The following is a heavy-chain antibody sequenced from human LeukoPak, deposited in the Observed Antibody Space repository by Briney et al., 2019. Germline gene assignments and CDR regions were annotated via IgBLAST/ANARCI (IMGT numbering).Heavy chain of an antibody. CDR1: GYTFTGYY. D-gene: IGHD1-26*01. V-gene: IGHV1-2*04. CDR2: INPNSGGT. J-gene: IGHJ4*02. CDR3: ARGSEIEWELLHLFDY. Sequence: VASVKVSCKASGYTFTGYYMHWVRQAPGQGLEWMGWINPNSGGTNYAQKFQGWVTMTRDTSISTAYMELSRLRSDDTAVYYCARGSEIEWELLHLFDYWGQGTLVTVSS.